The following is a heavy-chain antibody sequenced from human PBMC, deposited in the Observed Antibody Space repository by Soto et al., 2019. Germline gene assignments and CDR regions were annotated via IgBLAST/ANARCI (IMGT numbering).Heavy chain of an antibody. D-gene: IGHD3-16*02. CDR1: GGTFNMYA. Sequence: QVQLVQSGAEVRKPGSAVRVSCKAFGGTFNMYAMNWVRQAPGQGLEWMAGIIPIFDTPRYSQQFQGRVTITVDESTSTAYMELSSLRSEDTAIYYCARSIGSGGVIGGFDYWGQGTLVTVAS. J-gene: IGHJ4*02. CDR2: IIPIFDTP. V-gene: IGHV1-69*01. CDR3: ARSIGSGGVIGGFDY.